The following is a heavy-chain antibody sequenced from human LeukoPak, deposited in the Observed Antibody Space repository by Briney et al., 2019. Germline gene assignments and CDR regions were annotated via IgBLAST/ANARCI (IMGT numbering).Heavy chain of an antibody. D-gene: IGHD6-19*01. CDR3: ATSSGWTGDAFDI. CDR1: GGSISSGSYY. CDR2: IYTSGST. J-gene: IGHJ3*02. V-gene: IGHV4-61*02. Sequence: PSQTLSLTCTVSGGSISSGSYYWSWIRQPAGKGLEWIGRIYTSGSTNYNPSLKSRVTISVDTSKNQFSLKLSSVTAADTAVYYCATSSGWTGDAFDIWGQGTMVTVSS.